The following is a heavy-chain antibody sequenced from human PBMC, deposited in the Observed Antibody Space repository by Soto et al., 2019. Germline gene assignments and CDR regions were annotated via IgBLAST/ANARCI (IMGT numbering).Heavy chain of an antibody. CDR1: GFTFSGSA. V-gene: IGHV3-73*01. CDR2: IRSKANSYAT. J-gene: IGHJ2*01. Sequence: GGSLRLSCAASGFTFSGSAMHWVRQASGKGLEWVGRIRSKANSYATAYAASVKGRFTISRDDSKNTAYLQMNSLKTEDTAVYYCTRQVLGDRWYFDLWGRGTLVTVSS. CDR3: TRQVLGDRWYFDL. D-gene: IGHD3-10*01.